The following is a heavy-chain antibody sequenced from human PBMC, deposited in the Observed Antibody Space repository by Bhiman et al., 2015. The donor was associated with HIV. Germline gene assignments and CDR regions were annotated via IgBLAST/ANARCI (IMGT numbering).Heavy chain of an antibody. V-gene: IGHV3-53*02. Sequence: EVQLVETGGGLIQPGGSLRLSCAASGFTVSSNYMSWVRQAPGKGLEWVSVIYSGGSTYYADSVKGRFTISRDNSKNTLYLQMNSLRAEDTAVYYCARDGFILTGYYTDWGQGTLVTVSS. CDR1: GFTVSSNY. D-gene: IGHD3-9*01. J-gene: IGHJ4*02. CDR3: ARDGFILTGYYTD. CDR2: IYSGGST.